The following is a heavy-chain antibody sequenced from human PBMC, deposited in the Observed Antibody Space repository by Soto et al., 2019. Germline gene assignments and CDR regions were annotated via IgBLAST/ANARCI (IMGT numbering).Heavy chain of an antibody. V-gene: IGHV1-69*13. CDR1: GGTFSSYA. CDR3: ARSRRYRRDGYNQGAFDI. CDR2: IIPIFGTA. D-gene: IGHD5-12*01. J-gene: IGHJ3*02. Sequence: GASVKVSCKASGGTFSSYAISRVRQAPGQGLEWMGGIIPIFGTANYAQKFQGRVTITADESTSTAYMELSSLRSEDTAVYYCARSRRYRRDGYNQGAFDIWGQGTMVTVSS.